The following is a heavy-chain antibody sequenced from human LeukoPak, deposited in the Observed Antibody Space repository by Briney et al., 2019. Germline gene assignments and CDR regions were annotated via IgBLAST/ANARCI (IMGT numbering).Heavy chain of an antibody. CDR2: ISGSGGST. CDR1: GFTFSNYA. Sequence: GGSLRLSCAASGFTFSNYAMSWVRQAPRQGLEWVSAISGSGGSTYYADSVKGRFTISRDNSKNTLYLQMNSLRAEDTAVYYCAKEPMITTIRGRWFDPWGQGTLVTVSS. D-gene: IGHD3-10*01. CDR3: AKEPMITTIRGRWFDP. J-gene: IGHJ5*02. V-gene: IGHV3-23*01.